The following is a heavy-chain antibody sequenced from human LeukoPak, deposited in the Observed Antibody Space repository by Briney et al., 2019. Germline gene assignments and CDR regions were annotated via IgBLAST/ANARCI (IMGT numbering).Heavy chain of an antibody. J-gene: IGHJ5*02. CDR3: VRDVRGSTNRFDP. V-gene: IGHV3-33*01. CDR1: GFTLSSSA. Sequence: GGALRLSCAASGFTLSSSAMHWVRQAPRKGLEWVSVIWYDGSNKYYADSVKGRFTISRDISKNTLYLQMNSLRAEDTAMYYCVRDVRGSTNRFDPWGQGTLVTVSS. CDR2: IWYDGSNK. D-gene: IGHD3-10*02.